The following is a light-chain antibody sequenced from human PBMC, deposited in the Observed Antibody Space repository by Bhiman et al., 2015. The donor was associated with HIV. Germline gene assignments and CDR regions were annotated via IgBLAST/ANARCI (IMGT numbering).Light chain of an antibody. CDR3: SSHSSDNTRV. J-gene: IGLJ1*01. V-gene: IGLV2-14*03. CDR1: SHDIGDYNY. Sequence: QSALTQPASESGSPGQSITISCTGSSHDIGDYNYVSWYQQVPGNAPKLVIYDVNKRPSGISYRFSGSKSGNTASLTISGLQAKDEADYYCSSHSSDNTRVFGTGTSVTVL. CDR2: DVN.